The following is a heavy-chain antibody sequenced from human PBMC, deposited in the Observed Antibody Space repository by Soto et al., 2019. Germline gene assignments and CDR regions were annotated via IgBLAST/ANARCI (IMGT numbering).Heavy chain of an antibody. D-gene: IGHD5-18*01. CDR3: ARVRIHTAMVTGWFDP. Sequence: GWSLRLACASSVFTFISYSMKWVRQAPGKGLEWVSYISSSSSTIYYADSVKGRFTISRDNAKNSLYLQMNSLRDEDTAVYYCARVRIHTAMVTGWFDPWGQGTLVTVSS. CDR2: ISSSSSTI. V-gene: IGHV3-48*02. J-gene: IGHJ5*02. CDR1: VFTFISYS.